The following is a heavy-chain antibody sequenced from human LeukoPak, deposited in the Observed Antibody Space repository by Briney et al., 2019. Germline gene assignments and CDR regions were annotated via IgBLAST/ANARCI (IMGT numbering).Heavy chain of an antibody. Sequence: GESLKISCKGSGYSFTSYWIAWVRQMPGKGLEWMGIIYPGDSDTRYNPSFQGQVTISADKSISTAYLQWNSLKASDTAMYYCARRRAVAGIYYFDYWGQGTLVTVSS. D-gene: IGHD6-19*01. J-gene: IGHJ4*02. CDR1: GYSFTSYW. V-gene: IGHV5-51*01. CDR2: IYPGDSDT. CDR3: ARRRAVAGIYYFDY.